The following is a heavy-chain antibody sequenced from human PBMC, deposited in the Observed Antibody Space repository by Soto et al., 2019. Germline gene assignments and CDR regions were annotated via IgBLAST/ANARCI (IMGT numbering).Heavy chain of an antibody. J-gene: IGHJ6*03. CDR3: ARSPLLLWFGELRYYYMDV. CDR1: GYTFTSYA. D-gene: IGHD3-10*01. Sequence: GASVKVSCKASGYTFTSYAMHWVRQAPGQRLEWMGWINAGNGNTKYSQKFQGRVTITRDTSASTAYMELSSLRSEDTAVYYCARSPLLLWFGELRYYYMDVWGKGTTVTVSS. V-gene: IGHV1-3*01. CDR2: INAGNGNT.